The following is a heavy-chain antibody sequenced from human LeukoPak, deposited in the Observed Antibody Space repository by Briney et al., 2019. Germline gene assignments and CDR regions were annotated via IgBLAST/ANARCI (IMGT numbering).Heavy chain of an antibody. CDR2: INHSGST. CDR3: ARVGGDYDFWSGYTRNYGMDV. V-gene: IGHV4-34*01. CDR1: GGSFSGYY. D-gene: IGHD3-3*01. J-gene: IGHJ6*02. Sequence: SETLSLTCAVYGGSFSGYYWSWIRQPPGKGLEWIGEINHSGSTNYNPSLKSRVTISVDTSKNQFSLKLSSVTAADTAVYYCARVGGDYDFWSGYTRNYGMDVWGQGTTVTVAS.